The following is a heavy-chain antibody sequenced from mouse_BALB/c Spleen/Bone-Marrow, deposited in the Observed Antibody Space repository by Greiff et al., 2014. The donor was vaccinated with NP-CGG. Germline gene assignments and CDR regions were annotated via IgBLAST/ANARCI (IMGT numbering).Heavy chain of an antibody. Sequence: EVHLVESGGGLVKPGGSLKLSCAASGFTFSSYAMSWVRQTPEKRLEWVATISSGGGYTYYPDSVKGRFTISRDNAKNTLYLQMSSLRSEDTAMYYCARPHYYGSSWFAYWGQGTLVTVSA. D-gene: IGHD1-1*01. J-gene: IGHJ3*01. V-gene: IGHV5-9-3*01. CDR1: GFTFSSYA. CDR3: ARPHYYGSSWFAY. CDR2: ISSGGGYT.